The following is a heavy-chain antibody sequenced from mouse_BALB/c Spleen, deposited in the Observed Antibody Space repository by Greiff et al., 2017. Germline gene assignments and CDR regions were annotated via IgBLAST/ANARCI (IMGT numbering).Heavy chain of an antibody. Sequence: DVKLVESGGGLVKPGGSLKLSCAASGFTFSSYAMSWVRQTPEKRLEWVASISSGGSTYYPDSVKGRFTISRDNARNILYLQMSSLRSEDTAMYYCARGYGNYYFDYWGQGTTLTVSS. V-gene: IGHV5-6-5*01. D-gene: IGHD2-1*01. CDR3: ARGYGNYYFDY. J-gene: IGHJ2*01. CDR1: GFTFSSYA. CDR2: ISSGGST.